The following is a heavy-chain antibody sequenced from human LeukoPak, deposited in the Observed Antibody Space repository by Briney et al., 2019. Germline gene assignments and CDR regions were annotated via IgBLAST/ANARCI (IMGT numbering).Heavy chain of an antibody. D-gene: IGHD3-16*01. CDR1: GYTFTGYY. CDR3: AKGGRGGERAAFDI. CDR2: IIPIFGTT. Sequence: GASVKVSCKASGYTFTGYYMHWVRQAPGQGLEWMGGIIPIFGTTNYAQKFQGRVTITADEYMSTAYMELSSLRSEDTAIYYCAKGGRGGERAAFDIWGQGTMVTVSS. V-gene: IGHV1-69*13. J-gene: IGHJ3*02.